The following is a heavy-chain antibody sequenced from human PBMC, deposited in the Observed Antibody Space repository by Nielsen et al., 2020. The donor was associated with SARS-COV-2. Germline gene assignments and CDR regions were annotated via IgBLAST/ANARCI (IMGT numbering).Heavy chain of an antibody. CDR1: GYTLTELS. Sequence: ASVKVSCKVSGYTLTELSMHWVRQAPGKGLEWMGGFDPEDGETSYAQKFQGRVTMTRDTSTSTVYMELSSLRSEDTAVYYCARERLYGMDVWGQGTTVTVSS. CDR3: ARERLYGMDV. D-gene: IGHD3-16*01. J-gene: IGHJ6*02. CDR2: FDPEDGET. V-gene: IGHV1-24*01.